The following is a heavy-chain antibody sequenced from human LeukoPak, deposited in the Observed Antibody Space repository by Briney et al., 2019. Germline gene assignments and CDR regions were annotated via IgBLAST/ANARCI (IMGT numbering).Heavy chain of an antibody. CDR1: GFTFSNYN. Sequence: GGSLRLSCAASGFTFSNYNMTWVRQAPGKGLEWVSYISSSSSTIYYADSVKGRFTISRDNAKNSLYLQMNNLRAEDTAVYYCARARDAYYYDSSGYYHGVWGQGTLVTVSS. D-gene: IGHD3-22*01. V-gene: IGHV3-48*01. CDR2: ISSSSSTI. J-gene: IGHJ4*02. CDR3: ARARDAYYYDSSGYYHGV.